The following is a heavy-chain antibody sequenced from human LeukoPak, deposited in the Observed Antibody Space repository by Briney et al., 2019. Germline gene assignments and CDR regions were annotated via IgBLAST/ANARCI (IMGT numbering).Heavy chain of an antibody. Sequence: PGRSLRLSCAASGFTFSSYAMHWVRQAPGKGLEWVAVISYDGSNKYYADSVKGRFTISRDNSKNTLYLQMNSLRAEDTAVYYCARDKDEALDYWGQGTLVTASS. CDR3: ARDKDEALDY. CDR2: ISYDGSNK. V-gene: IGHV3-30-3*01. CDR1: GFTFSSYA. J-gene: IGHJ4*02.